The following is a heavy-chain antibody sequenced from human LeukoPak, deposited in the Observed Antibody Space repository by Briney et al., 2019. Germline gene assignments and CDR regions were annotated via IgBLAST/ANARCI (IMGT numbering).Heavy chain of an antibody. J-gene: IGHJ6*03. D-gene: IGHD3-16*01. V-gene: IGHV4-59*01. CDR3: ARETSQKGAHYMDV. Sequence: SETLSLTCTVSGGSISSYYWSWIRQPPGKGLEWIGYIYYSGSTSYKPSLMSRVTISVDTSKNQFSLKLRSVTAADTAVYYCARETSQKGAHYMDVWGKGTTVTISS. CDR2: IYYSGST. CDR1: GGSISSYY.